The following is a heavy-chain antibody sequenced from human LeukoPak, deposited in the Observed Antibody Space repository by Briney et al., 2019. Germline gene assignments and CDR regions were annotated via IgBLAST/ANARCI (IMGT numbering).Heavy chain of an antibody. CDR1: GFTFSSYW. CDR2: IKQDGSEK. CDR3: ARVYCSGGSCFPYYYYGMDV. J-gene: IGHJ6*02. Sequence: GGSLRLSCAASGFTFSSYWMSWVRQAPGKGREWVANIKQDGSEKYYVDSVKGRFTISRDNAKNSLYLQMNSLRAEDTAVYYCARVYCSGGSCFPYYYYGMDVWGQGATVTVSS. D-gene: IGHD2-15*01. V-gene: IGHV3-7*04.